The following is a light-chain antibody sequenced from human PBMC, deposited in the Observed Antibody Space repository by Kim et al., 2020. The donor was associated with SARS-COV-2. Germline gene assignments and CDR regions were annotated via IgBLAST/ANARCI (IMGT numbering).Light chain of an antibody. CDR3: QQYDDYPRT. Sequence: DIQMTQSPSSLSASVGDRVTITCRASHSISSWLAWYQQKPGNAPKCLIYAASSLQSGVPSRFSGSGSGTDFTLTISSLQPEDFATYYCQQYDDYPRTFGQGTKVDIK. V-gene: IGKV1D-16*01. CDR2: AAS. J-gene: IGKJ1*01. CDR1: HSISSW.